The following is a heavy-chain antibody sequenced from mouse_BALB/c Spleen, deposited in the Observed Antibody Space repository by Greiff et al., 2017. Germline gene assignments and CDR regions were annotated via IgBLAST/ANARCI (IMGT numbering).Heavy chain of an antibody. CDR2: ISYDGSN. J-gene: IGHJ4*01. Sequence: EVQLQQSGPGLVKPSQSLSLTCSVTGYSITSGYYWNWIRQFPGNKLEWMGYISYDGSNNYNPSLKNRISITRDTSKNQFFLKLNSVTTEDTATYYCARDRDGNYGGSAMDYWGQGTSVTVSS. D-gene: IGHD2-1*01. V-gene: IGHV3-6*02. CDR3: ARDRDGNYGGSAMDY. CDR1: GYSITSGYY.